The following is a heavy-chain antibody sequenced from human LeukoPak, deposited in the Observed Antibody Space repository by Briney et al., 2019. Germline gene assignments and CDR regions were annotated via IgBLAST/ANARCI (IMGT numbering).Heavy chain of an antibody. D-gene: IGHD2-15*01. CDR2: IKQDGSEK. CDR3: AREYCSGGSCYFSMDV. J-gene: IGHJ6*02. Sequence: GGSRRLSCAASGFTFSSYWMSWVRQAPGKGLEWVANIKQDGSEKYYVDSVKGRFTISRDNAKDSLYLQMNSLRAEDTAVYYCAREYCSGGSCYFSMDVWGQGTTVTVSS. CDR1: GFTFSSYW. V-gene: IGHV3-7*01.